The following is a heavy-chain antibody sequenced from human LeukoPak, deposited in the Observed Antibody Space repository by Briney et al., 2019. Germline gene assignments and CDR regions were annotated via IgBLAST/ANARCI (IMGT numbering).Heavy chain of an antibody. CDR1: GSPFGSYS. CDR3: AREGGAAAEDY. CDR2: ISSSSSTI. J-gene: IGHJ4*02. D-gene: IGHD6-13*01. Sequence: PGGPLSSSCQPPGSPFGSYSLTGVGRPQGKGRGWVSYISSSSSTIYYADSVKGRFTISRDNAKNSLYLQMNSLRDEDTAVYYCAREGGAAAEDYWGQGTLVTVSS. V-gene: IGHV3-48*02.